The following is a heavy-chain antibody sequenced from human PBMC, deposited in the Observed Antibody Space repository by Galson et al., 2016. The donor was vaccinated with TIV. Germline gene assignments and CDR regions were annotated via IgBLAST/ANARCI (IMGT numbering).Heavy chain of an antibody. J-gene: IGHJ4*02. CDR3: AKDQVPTTPMALIDS. CDR1: GFNSSPYS. V-gene: IGHV3-30*04. CDR2: ISNDGKSA. Sequence: SLRLSCAASGFNSSPYSMNWVRQAPGKGLEWVAVISNDGKSAYYADSVKGRFTISRDNSKNTLSLQMNSLGTEDTAVYYCAKDQVPTTPMALIDSWGQGTLVTVSS. D-gene: IGHD5-18*01.